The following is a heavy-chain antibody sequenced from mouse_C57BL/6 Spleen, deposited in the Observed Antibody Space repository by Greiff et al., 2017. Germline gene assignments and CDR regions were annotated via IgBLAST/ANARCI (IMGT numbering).Heavy chain of an antibody. J-gene: IGHJ2*01. CDR3: ARRAQAGGYYFDY. CDR1: GFTFSDYG. D-gene: IGHD3-2*02. V-gene: IGHV5-17*01. CDR2: ISSGSSTI. Sequence: EVKLMESGGGLVKPGGSLKLSCAASGFTFSDYGMHWVRQAPEKGLEWVAYISSGSSTIYYADTVNGRFTISRDNAKNTLFLQMTSLRSEDTAMYYCARRAQAGGYYFDYWGQGTTLTVSS.